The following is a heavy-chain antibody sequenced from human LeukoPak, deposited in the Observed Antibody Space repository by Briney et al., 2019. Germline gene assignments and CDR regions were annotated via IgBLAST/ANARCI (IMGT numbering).Heavy chain of an antibody. Sequence: SETLSLTCTVSGGSISSNSYYWGWIRQPAGKGLEWIGRIYTSGRTKYNPSLKSRVTISVDTSKNQFSLRLSSVTAADTAVYYCARDIAAAGRRFDHWGQGTLVTVSS. V-gene: IGHV4-61*02. CDR3: ARDIAAAGRRFDH. J-gene: IGHJ5*02. CDR2: IYTSGRT. D-gene: IGHD6-13*01. CDR1: GGSISSNSYY.